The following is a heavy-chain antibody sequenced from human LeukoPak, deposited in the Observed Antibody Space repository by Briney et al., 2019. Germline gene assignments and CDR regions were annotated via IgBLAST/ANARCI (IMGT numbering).Heavy chain of an antibody. CDR1: GFTFSLYW. V-gene: IGHV3-74*01. J-gene: IGHJ4*02. CDR3: VREYCGGDCYTDF. D-gene: IGHD2-21*02. Sequence: GGSLRLSCAASGFTFSLYWMHWVRQTPGKSLVWVSRLNSDGSITTYADSVKGRFTISRDNAKNTLYLQMNSLRAEDTALYYCVREYCGGDCYTDFWGQGTLVTVSS. CDR2: LNSDGSIT.